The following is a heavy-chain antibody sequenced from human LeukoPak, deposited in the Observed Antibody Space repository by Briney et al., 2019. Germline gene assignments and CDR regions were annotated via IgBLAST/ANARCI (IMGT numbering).Heavy chain of an antibody. CDR2: IHHSGSA. J-gene: IGHJ2*01. V-gene: IGHV4-4*02. CDR1: GASISSNW. Sequence: PSETLSLTCAVSGASISSNWWNWVRQPPGKGLEWIGEIHHSGSANYNPSLKSRVTISLDTSENQFSLRLSSVTAADTAVYYCARVGIEPLLYFDLWGRGTLVTVSS. D-gene: IGHD7-27*01. CDR3: ARVGIEPLLYFDL.